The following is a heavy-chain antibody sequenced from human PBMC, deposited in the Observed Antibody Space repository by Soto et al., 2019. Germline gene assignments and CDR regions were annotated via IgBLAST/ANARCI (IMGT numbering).Heavy chain of an antibody. CDR2: MNPNSGNT. CDR1: GYTFTSYD. D-gene: IGHD3-10*01. CDR3: ARGWYYCSGSPFDP. V-gene: IGHV1-8*01. Sequence: QVQLVQSGAEVKKPGASVKVSCKASGYTFTSYDINWVRQATGQGLEWMGWMNPNSGNTGYAEKFQGRVTMPRNTSISTAYRELSSLRSEDTAVYYCARGWYYCSGSPFDPWGQGTLVTVSS. J-gene: IGHJ5*02.